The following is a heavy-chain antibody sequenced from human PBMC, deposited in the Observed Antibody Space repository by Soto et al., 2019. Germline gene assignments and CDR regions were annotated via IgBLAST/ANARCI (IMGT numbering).Heavy chain of an antibody. CDR1: GYTFTSYD. Sequence: ASVKVSCKASGYTFTSYDINWVRHATGQGLEWMGWMNPNSGNTGYAQKFQGRVTMTRNTSISTAYMELSSLRSEDTAVYYCASLPWANYYYYGMDVWSQGTTVTVSS. V-gene: IGHV1-8*01. CDR2: MNPNSGNT. D-gene: IGHD7-27*01. CDR3: ASLPWANYYYYGMDV. J-gene: IGHJ6*02.